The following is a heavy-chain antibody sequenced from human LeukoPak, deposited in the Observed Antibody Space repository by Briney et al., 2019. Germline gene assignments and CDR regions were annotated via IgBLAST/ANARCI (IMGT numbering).Heavy chain of an antibody. J-gene: IGHJ4*02. V-gene: IGHV3-7*01. D-gene: IGHD6-13*01. CDR3: ARGAMGSSWFFFPGNY. Sequence: QPGGSLRLSCAASGFTFSSYWMSWVRQAPGKGLEWVANIKQDGSEKYYVDSVKGRFTISRDNAKNSLYLQMNSLRAEDTAVYYCARGAMGSSWFFFPGNYWGQGTLVTVSS. CDR2: IKQDGSEK. CDR1: GFTFSSYW.